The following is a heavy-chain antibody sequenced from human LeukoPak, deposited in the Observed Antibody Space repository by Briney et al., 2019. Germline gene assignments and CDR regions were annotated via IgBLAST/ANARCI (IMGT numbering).Heavy chain of an antibody. D-gene: IGHD2-2*01. CDR2: INHSGST. V-gene: IGHV4-34*01. CDR3: ARGGMGYQLRSHFDY. J-gene: IGHJ4*02. Sequence: SETLSLTCAVYGGSFSGYYWSWIRQPPGKGLEWIGEINHSGSTNYNPSLKSRVTISVDTSKNQFSLKLSSVTAADTAVYYCARGGMGYQLRSHFDYWGQGTLVTVSS. CDR1: GGSFSGYY.